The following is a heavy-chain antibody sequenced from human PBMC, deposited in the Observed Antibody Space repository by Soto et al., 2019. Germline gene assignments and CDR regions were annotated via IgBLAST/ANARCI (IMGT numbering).Heavy chain of an antibody. V-gene: IGHV1-69*13. CDR3: ARATRGVGGAFDI. CDR1: GGTFSSYA. J-gene: IGHJ3*02. Sequence: GASVKVSCKASGGTFSSYAISWVRQAPGQGLEWMGGIIPIFGTANYAQKFQGRVTITADESTSTAYMELSSLRSEDTAVYYCARATRGVGGAFDIWGQGTMVTVSS. CDR2: IIPIFGTA. D-gene: IGHD5-12*01.